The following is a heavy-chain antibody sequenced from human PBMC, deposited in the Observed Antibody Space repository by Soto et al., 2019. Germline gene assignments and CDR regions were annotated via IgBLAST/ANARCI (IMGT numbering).Heavy chain of an antibody. CDR2: IWYDGSK. Sequence: GGSLRLSCATSGFTFSSYGMHWVRQAPGKGLEWVAVIWYDGSKFYADSVQGRFTISRDNSKNTLYLQMSSLRADDTAVYYCARDRMWEQLPQDAFDIWGQGTMVTVSS. CDR1: GFTFSSYG. D-gene: IGHD1-26*01. V-gene: IGHV3-33*01. CDR3: ARDRMWEQLPQDAFDI. J-gene: IGHJ3*02.